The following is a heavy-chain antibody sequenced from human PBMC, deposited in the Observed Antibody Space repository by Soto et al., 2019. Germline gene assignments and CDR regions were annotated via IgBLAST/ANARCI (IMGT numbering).Heavy chain of an antibody. CDR2: INHSGST. Sequence: SETLSLTCAVYGGSFSGYYWSWIRQPPGKGLEWIGEINHSGSTNYNPSLKSRVTISVDTSKNQFSLKLSSVTAADTAVYYCARGMDSMDRYGGIDYWGQGTLVTVSS. J-gene: IGHJ4*02. CDR1: GGSFSGYY. D-gene: IGHD3-16*02. CDR3: ARGMDSMDRYGGIDY. V-gene: IGHV4-34*01.